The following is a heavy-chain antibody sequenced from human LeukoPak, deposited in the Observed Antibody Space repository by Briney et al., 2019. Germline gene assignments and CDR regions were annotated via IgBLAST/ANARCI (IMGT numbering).Heavy chain of an antibody. Sequence: RPGGSLRLSCAASGFTFSNAWMSWVRQAPGKGLEWVGRIKSKTDGGTTDCAAPVKGRFTISRDDSKNTLYLQMNSLKTEDTAVYYCTTEGGWSFYFDYWGQGTLVTVSS. V-gene: IGHV3-15*01. J-gene: IGHJ4*02. CDR3: TTEGGWSFYFDY. D-gene: IGHD2-15*01. CDR1: GFTFSNAW. CDR2: IKSKTDGGTT.